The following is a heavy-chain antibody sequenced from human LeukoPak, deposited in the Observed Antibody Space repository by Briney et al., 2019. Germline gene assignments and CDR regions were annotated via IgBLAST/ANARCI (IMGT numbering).Heavy chain of an antibody. Sequence: GGSLRLSCAASGFTFSSYAMTWVRQAPGKGLEWVSAISGSGGSTYYADSVKGRFTISRDNSKNTLYLQMNSLRAEDTAVYYCARDSYSSGWYSIDYWGQGTLVTVSS. V-gene: IGHV3-23*01. CDR3: ARDSYSSGWYSIDY. J-gene: IGHJ4*02. CDR1: GFTFSSYA. CDR2: ISGSGGST. D-gene: IGHD6-19*01.